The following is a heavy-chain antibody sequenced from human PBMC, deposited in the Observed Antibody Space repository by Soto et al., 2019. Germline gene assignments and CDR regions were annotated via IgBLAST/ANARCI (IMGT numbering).Heavy chain of an antibody. V-gene: IGHV3-64*01. D-gene: IGHD6-6*01. CDR1: GFTLRGYA. J-gene: IGHJ6*03. Sequence: EVQLAESGGGLDQPGGSLRLSCAASGFTLRGYATDWDRQAPGEGLEYVSGIRSNGVGTYYSNSVQGRCAICRHNSENAVYPQMRSLRPVDMAVYYGAGRARPHFYYMDGWGKGTTDPVTS. CDR3: AGRARPHFYYMDG. CDR2: IRSNGVGT.